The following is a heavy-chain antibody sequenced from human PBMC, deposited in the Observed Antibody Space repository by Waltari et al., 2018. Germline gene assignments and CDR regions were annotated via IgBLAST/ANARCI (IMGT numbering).Heavy chain of an antibody. D-gene: IGHD5-12*01. J-gene: IGHJ3*01. CDR2: VYYSGPT. V-gene: IGHV4-39*01. Sequence: QLQLQESGPRLVRPSETLSLICRVSGVSITSNRHYWAWIRQSPGQGLEWIGTVYYSGPTYRSTSLKSRVSVSRDTSKNQVSLILGSVTAADMAVYYCATYIGASVGTAAFDVWGQGTMVTVSS. CDR3: ATYIGASVGTAAFDV. CDR1: GVSITSNRHY.